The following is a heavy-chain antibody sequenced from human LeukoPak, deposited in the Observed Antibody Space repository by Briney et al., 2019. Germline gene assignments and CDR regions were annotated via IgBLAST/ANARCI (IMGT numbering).Heavy chain of an antibody. J-gene: IGHJ6*02. CDR1: GFTFSSYW. D-gene: IGHD6-13*01. V-gene: IGHV3-7*03. CDR3: ARSTPPELVNYYGMDV. Sequence: AGGSLRLSCAASGFTFSSYWMSWVRQAPGKGLEWVANIKQDGSEKYYVDSVKGRFTISRDNAKNSLYLQMNSLRAEDTAVYYCARSTPPELVNYYGMDVWGQGTTVTVSS. CDR2: IKQDGSEK.